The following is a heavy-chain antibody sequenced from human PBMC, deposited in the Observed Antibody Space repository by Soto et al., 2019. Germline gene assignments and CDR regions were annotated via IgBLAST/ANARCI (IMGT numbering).Heavy chain of an antibody. CDR3: ARRHDHYESGGYYSSSDI. CDR2: IDPSDSYS. CDR1: GYSFTHYW. J-gene: IGHJ4*02. V-gene: IGHV5-10-1*01. D-gene: IGHD3-22*01. Sequence: PGESLKISCQGSGYSFTHYWITWVRQMPGRGLEWMGNIDPSDSYSDYSPSFRGHVTISADKSINTAYLQWSSLRASDTAIYYCARRHDHYESGGYYSSSDIWGQGSLVTVSS.